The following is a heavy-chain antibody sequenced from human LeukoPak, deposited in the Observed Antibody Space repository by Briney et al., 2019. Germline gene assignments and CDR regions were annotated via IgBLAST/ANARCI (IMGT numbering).Heavy chain of an antibody. J-gene: IGHJ4*02. CDR2: INYSGTT. V-gene: IGHV4-39*01. CDR1: GGSISTSNYY. Sequence: SETLSLTCTVSGGSISTSNYYWGWIRQPPGKGLEWIGSINYSGTTYYNPSLKSRVIISVDTSKNQLSLKLNSVTAADTAVYYCARLPIIVVPASGFDYWGQGTLVTVSS. D-gene: IGHD2-2*01. CDR3: ARLPIIVVPASGFDY.